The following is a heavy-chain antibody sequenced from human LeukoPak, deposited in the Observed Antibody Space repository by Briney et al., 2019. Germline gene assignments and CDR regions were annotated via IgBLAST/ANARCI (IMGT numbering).Heavy chain of an antibody. Sequence: ASVKVSCKASGYTFTGYYMHRVRQAPGQGLEWMGWINPNSGVTNYAQKFQGRVTMTRDTSISTAYMELSSLRSDDTAVYYCARAAQPYSSSWYDYWGQGTLVTVSS. CDR3: ARAAQPYSSSWYDY. V-gene: IGHV1-2*02. J-gene: IGHJ4*02. CDR2: INPNSGVT. D-gene: IGHD6-13*01. CDR1: GYTFTGYY.